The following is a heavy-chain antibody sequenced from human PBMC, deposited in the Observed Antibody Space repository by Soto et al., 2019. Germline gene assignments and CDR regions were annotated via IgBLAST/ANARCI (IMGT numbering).Heavy chain of an antibody. Sequence: SVKVSCKASGGAFSSYTISWVRQAPGQGLEWIGRIIPIPGIANYAQKFQGRVTITADKSTSTAYMELSSLRSEDTAVYYCARDREDIVVVPAAGASGWFDPWGQGTLVTVSS. J-gene: IGHJ5*02. CDR3: ARDREDIVVVPAAGASGWFDP. V-gene: IGHV1-69*04. CDR1: GGAFSSYT. D-gene: IGHD2-2*01. CDR2: IIPIPGIA.